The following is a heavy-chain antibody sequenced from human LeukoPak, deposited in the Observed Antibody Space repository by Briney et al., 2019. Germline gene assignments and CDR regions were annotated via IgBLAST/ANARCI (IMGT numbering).Heavy chain of an antibody. V-gene: IGHV4-61*02. CDR2: IHTSGTT. D-gene: IGHD5-24*01. J-gene: IGHJ4*02. CDR1: GGSISNGNSY. Sequence: SETLSLTCTVSGGSISNGNSYWNWIRQPAGKGLEWIERIHTSGTTNYNPSLKSRVTISVDTSKNQFSLNLNSVTAADTAVYYCAREQRWLQSLDYWGQGNLVTVSS. CDR3: AREQRWLQSLDY.